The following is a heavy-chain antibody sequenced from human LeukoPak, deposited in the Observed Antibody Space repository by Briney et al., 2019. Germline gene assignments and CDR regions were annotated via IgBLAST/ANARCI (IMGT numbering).Heavy chain of an antibody. J-gene: IGHJ4*02. CDR2: IHYSGNT. Sequence: SETLSLTCTVSGGSTSSSNFYWGWIRQPPGMGLEWIGGIHYSGNTYYNPSLKSRVTISIDTSKNQFSLKLSSVTAADTAVYYCARLGAGPTYYDFWSGYSSFYFDCWGQGTLVTVSS. CDR1: GGSTSSSNFY. V-gene: IGHV4-39*01. D-gene: IGHD3-3*01. CDR3: ARLGAGPTYYDFWSGYSSFYFDC.